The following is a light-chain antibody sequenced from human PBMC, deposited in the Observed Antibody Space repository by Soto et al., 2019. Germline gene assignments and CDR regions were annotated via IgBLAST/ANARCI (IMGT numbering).Light chain of an antibody. J-gene: IGKJ4*01. CDR1: QGISSW. V-gene: IGKV1-12*01. Sequence: DIQMTQSPSSVSASVGDRVIITCRASQGISSWLAWYQRTPGKAPKLLISAASTLQSAVPSRFSGSGSGRDFTLTISSLQPEDFASCYCQQANRFPLTFGGGTKVEIK. CDR2: AAS. CDR3: QQANRFPLT.